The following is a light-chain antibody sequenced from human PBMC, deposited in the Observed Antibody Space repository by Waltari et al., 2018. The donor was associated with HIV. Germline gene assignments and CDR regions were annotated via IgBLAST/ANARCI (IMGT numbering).Light chain of an antibody. J-gene: IGLJ2*01. CDR2: SDI. CDR3: QSYDSSLRASV. V-gene: IGLV1-40*01. Sequence: QSALTQPPSVSGAPGQRVTISCTGPGSNIGAAYLVHWYPPLPGPAPKLLVYSDINRPSGVPDRFSGSKSGTSASLVITGLQAEDEADYYCQSYDSSLRASVFGGGTKLTVL. CDR1: GSNIGAAYL.